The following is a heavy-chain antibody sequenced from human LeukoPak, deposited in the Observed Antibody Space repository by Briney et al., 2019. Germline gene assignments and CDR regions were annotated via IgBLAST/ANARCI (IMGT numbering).Heavy chain of an antibody. D-gene: IGHD6-13*01. CDR2: IYYSGTT. V-gene: IGHV4-59*01. CDR3: ARGVYIAAAQYGY. J-gene: IGHJ4*02. Sequence: PSETLSLTCTVSGGSISSYYGSWIRQPPGKGLEGVGYIYYSGTTNYNPSRKRRVTNSLNTSKNKVSLRLSSVTPADTAVYCCARGVYIAAAQYGYWGQGTLVTVSS. CDR1: GGSISSYY.